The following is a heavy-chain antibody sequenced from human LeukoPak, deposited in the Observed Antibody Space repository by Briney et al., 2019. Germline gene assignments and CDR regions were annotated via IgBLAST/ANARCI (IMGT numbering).Heavy chain of an antibody. D-gene: IGHD3-3*01. CDR1: GFTFSDYY. V-gene: IGHV3-11*04. CDR2: VSSSGSTI. J-gene: IGHJ4*02. CDR3: AKDLVAHDFWSGSFDY. Sequence: PGGSLRLSCAASGFTFSDYYISWIRQAPGKGLEWVSCVSSSGSTIYYADSVKGRFTISRDNSKNTLYLQMNSLRAEDTAVYYCAKDLVAHDFWSGSFDYWGQGTLVTVSS.